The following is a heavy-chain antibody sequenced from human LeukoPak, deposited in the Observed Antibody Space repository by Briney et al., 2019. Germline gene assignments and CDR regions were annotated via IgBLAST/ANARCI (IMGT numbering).Heavy chain of an antibody. CDR2: IKEDGSEK. J-gene: IGHJ4*02. CDR3: ARDRSMATFRY. CDR1: GFTFSNFW. D-gene: IGHD5-24*01. Sequence: GGSLRLSCAASGFTFSNFWMSWVRQAPGKGLEWVANIKEDGSEKYYVDSVKGRLTISRDNAKNSLYLQMSSLRAEDTALYYCARDRSMATFRYWGQGTLVTVSS. V-gene: IGHV3-7*01.